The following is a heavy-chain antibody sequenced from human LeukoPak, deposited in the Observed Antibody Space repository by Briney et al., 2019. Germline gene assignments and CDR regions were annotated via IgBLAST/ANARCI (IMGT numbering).Heavy chain of an antibody. CDR2: IKQDGSEK. CDR1: GFTFSIYW. J-gene: IGHJ4*02. CDR3: ARGSPYFYGTDLDY. Sequence: GGSLRLSCAASGFTFSIYWMTRVRQAPGKGLEWVANIKQDGSEKYYVDSVKGRFTISRDNAKNSPYLQMNSLRAEDTAVYYCARGSPYFYGTDLDYWGQGTLVTVSS. V-gene: IGHV3-7*01. D-gene: IGHD3-10*01.